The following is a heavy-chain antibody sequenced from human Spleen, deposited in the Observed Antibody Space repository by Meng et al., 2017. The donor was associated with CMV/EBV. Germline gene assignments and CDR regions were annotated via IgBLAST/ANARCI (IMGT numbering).Heavy chain of an antibody. D-gene: IGHD4-23*01. J-gene: IGHJ5*02. Sequence: GGSLRLSCKGSGYKFSNNWIGWVRQMPGKGLEWMGIIYPGDSNARYSPSFQGQVTISADKSINTAYLQWSSLKASDSAMYYCARAPPYDYGGNSGWFDPWGQGTLVTVSS. CDR2: IYPGDSNA. V-gene: IGHV5-51*01. CDR1: GYKFSNNW. CDR3: ARAPPYDYGGNSGWFDP.